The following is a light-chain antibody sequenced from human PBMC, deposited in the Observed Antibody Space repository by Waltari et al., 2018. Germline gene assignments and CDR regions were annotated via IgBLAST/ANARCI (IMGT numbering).Light chain of an antibody. V-gene: IGLV2-23*02. CDR2: EVS. Sequence: SALTQPASVSGAPGQSVTIPCIDTSSDVGDYPLLSWYQRHPAGAPKLLIYEVSTRPSGVFTSFSGSKSGKRASLTISGRQAEDEADYSCCAFAGRGIYVFGSGTQVTVL. CDR3: CAFAGRGIYV. CDR1: SSDVGDYPL. J-gene: IGLJ1*01.